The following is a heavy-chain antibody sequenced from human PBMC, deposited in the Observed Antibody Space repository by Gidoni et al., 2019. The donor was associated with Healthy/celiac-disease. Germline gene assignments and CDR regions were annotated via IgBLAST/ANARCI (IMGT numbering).Heavy chain of an antibody. CDR1: GFPFSSYS. CDR3: ATLCSGGSCFPFDY. CDR2: ISSSSSYI. D-gene: IGHD2-15*01. V-gene: IGHV3-21*01. Sequence: EVQLVESGGGLVKPGGSLRLSCAASGFPFSSYSMNWVRQAPGKGLEWVSSISSSSSYIYYADSVKGRFTISRDNAKNSLYLQMNSLRAEDTAVYYCATLCSGGSCFPFDYWGQGTLVTVSS. J-gene: IGHJ4*02.